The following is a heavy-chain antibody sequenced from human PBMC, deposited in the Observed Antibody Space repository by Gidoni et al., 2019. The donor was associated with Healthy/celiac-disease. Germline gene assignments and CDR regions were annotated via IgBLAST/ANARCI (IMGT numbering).Heavy chain of an antibody. J-gene: IGHJ4*02. D-gene: IGHD1-26*01. CDR2: ISGSGGST. Sequence: EVQLLGSGGGWVQPGGSRRLSCAASGFTCSSYAMSWVRQAPGKGLEWVSAISGSGGSTYYADSVKGRFTISRDNSKNTLYLQMNSLRAEDTAVYYCAKCPGSYPLSGYFDYWGQGTLVTVSS. V-gene: IGHV3-23*01. CDR3: AKCPGSYPLSGYFDY. CDR1: GFTCSSYA.